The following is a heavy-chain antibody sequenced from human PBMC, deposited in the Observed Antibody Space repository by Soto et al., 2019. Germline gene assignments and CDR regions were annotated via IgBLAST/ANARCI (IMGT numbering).Heavy chain of an antibody. Sequence: SETLSLTCTVSGGSISSSSYYWGWIRQPPGKALEWIGSIYYSGSTYYNPSLKSRVTISVDTSKNQFSLKLSSLTAADTAVYYCASLGYSSGWYPPVFGGAYYFDYWGQGTLVTVSS. CDR1: GGSISSSSYY. CDR2: IYYSGST. CDR3: ASLGYSSGWYPPVFGGAYYFDY. V-gene: IGHV4-39*01. J-gene: IGHJ4*02. D-gene: IGHD6-19*01.